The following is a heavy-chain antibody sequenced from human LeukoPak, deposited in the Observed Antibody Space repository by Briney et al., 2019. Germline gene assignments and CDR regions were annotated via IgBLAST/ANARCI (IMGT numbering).Heavy chain of an antibody. CDR3: ARGPYCSSTSCRYNWFDP. CDR1: GGSFSGYY. J-gene: IGHJ5*02. CDR2: INHSGST. Sequence: SETLSLTCAVYGGSFSGYYWSWIRQPPGKGLEWIGEINHSGSTNYNPSLKSRVTISVDTSENQFSLKLSSVTAADTAVYYCARGPYCSSTSCRYNWFDPWGQGTLVTVSS. V-gene: IGHV4-34*01. D-gene: IGHD2-2*01.